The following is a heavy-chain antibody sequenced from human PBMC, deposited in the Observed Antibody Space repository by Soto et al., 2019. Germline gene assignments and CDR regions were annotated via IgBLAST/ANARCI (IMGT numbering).Heavy chain of an antibody. V-gene: IGHV4-34*01. D-gene: IGHD7-27*01. CDR2: INHSGST. CDR3: ARGWGRIFDY. Sequence: QVQLQQWGAGLLKPSETLSLTCAVYGGSFSGYYWNWIRQPPGKGLEWIGEINHSGSTNYNPSLNSRVTISVDTSKNQFSLKMNSVTAADTAVYYSARGWGRIFDYWCQGTLVTVSS. J-gene: IGHJ4*02. CDR1: GGSFSGYY.